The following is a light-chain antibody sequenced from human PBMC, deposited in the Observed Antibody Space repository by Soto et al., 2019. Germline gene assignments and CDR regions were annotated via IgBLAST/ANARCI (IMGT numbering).Light chain of an antibody. CDR1: QNIKNY. V-gene: IGKV1-33*01. CDR3: QQYENLPT. Sequence: DIQMTQSPSSLSASVGDRLTITCQASQNIKNYLNWYQRKPGRAPKLLIYDASNLEAGVPSRFRGSGSATDFTLTISRLQPEEIATDDCQQYENLPTFGQGTRLEIK. CDR2: DAS. J-gene: IGKJ5*01.